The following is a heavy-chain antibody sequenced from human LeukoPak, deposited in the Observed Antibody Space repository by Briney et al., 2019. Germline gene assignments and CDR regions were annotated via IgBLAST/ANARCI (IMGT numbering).Heavy chain of an antibody. D-gene: IGHD5-18*01. CDR3: ARDASERDTFDY. CDR1: GFTVSSNY. CDR2: IYSGGST. V-gene: IGHV3-66*01. Sequence: GGSLRLSCAASGFTVSSNYMSWVRQAPGKGLEWVSLIYSGGSTYYADSVKGRFTISRDNSKNTLYLQMNSLRAEDTAVYYCARDASERDTFDYWGQGTLVTVSS. J-gene: IGHJ4*02.